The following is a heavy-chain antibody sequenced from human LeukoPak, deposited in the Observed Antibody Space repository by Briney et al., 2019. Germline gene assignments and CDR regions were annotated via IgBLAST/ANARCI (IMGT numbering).Heavy chain of an antibody. CDR2: ISSSSSYI. CDR1: GFTFSSYS. Sequence: GGSLRLSCAASGFTFSSYSMIWVRQAPGKGLEWVSSISSSSSYIFFADSVKGRFTISRDNAKNSLYLQINSLRVEDTAIYYCARGGKLEPTAMPSWGQGSLVVVSS. J-gene: IGHJ5*02. CDR3: ARGGKLEPTAMPS. D-gene: IGHD2-2*01. V-gene: IGHV3-21*01.